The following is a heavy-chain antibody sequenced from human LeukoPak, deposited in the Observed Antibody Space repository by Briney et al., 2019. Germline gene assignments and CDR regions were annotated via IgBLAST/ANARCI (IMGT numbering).Heavy chain of an antibody. D-gene: IGHD2/OR15-2a*01. CDR3: ARDLLNAFDI. J-gene: IGHJ3*02. V-gene: IGHV4-38-2*02. Sequence: SETLSLTCTVSGYSISSGYYWGWIRQPPGKGLEWIGSIYHSGCTYYNPSLKSRVTISVDTSKNQFSLKPSSVTAADTAVYYCARDLLNAFDIWGQGTMVTVSS. CDR1: GYSISSGYY. CDR2: IYHSGCT.